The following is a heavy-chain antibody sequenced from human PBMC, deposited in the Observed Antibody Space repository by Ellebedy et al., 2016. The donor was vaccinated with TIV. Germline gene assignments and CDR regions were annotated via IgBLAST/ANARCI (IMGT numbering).Heavy chain of an antibody. CDR1: GGSLSGYY. Sequence: SETLSLTXAVYGGSLSGYYWSWIRQPPGKGLEWIGEINHSGNTDYNPSLESRVTISVDTSKNQLSLILSSVTAADTAVYYCARRPRLFTMTRGVLRAMDVWGQGSTVIVS. D-gene: IGHD3-10*01. V-gene: IGHV4-34*01. CDR3: ARRPRLFTMTRGVLRAMDV. J-gene: IGHJ6*02. CDR2: INHSGNT.